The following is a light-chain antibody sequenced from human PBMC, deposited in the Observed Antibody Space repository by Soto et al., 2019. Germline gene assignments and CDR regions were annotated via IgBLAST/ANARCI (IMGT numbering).Light chain of an antibody. CDR2: GAS. V-gene: IGKV3-20*01. CDR1: QSVSSSY. J-gene: IGKJ4*01. Sequence: EIVLTQSPGNLSLSPGERATLSCRASQSVSSSYLAWYHQKPGHAPRLLIYGASSRATGIPDRFSGSGSGTDFTLTISRLEPDDFGVYYCQQYGSSPGLTFGGVTKVEIK. CDR3: QQYGSSPGLT.